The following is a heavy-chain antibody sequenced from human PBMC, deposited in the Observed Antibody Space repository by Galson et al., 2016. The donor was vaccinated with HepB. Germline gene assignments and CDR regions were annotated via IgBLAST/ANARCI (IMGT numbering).Heavy chain of an antibody. J-gene: IGHJ4*02. CDR1: GFSFSSYG. V-gene: IGHV3-30*18. D-gene: IGHD3-16*01. CDR2: ILYDGSNK. CDR3: AKDVLRGSDDTVG. Sequence: SLRLSCAASGFSFSSYGMDWVRQAPGKGLEWAAVILYDGSNKYYADSVKGRFTISRDNSKNTLFLQMNSLRAEDTAVYYCAKDVLRGSDDTVGWGQGTLVTVSS.